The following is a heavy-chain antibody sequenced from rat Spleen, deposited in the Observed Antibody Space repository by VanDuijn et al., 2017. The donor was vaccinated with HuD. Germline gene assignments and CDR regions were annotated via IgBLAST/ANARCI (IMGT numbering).Heavy chain of an antibody. J-gene: IGHJ2*01. D-gene: IGHD1-6*01. CDR1: GFSLTSNG. Sequence: QVQVKESGPGLVQPSQTLSLTCTVSGFSLTSNGVSWVRQPPGKGLEWIAAISSGGNTYYNSVLKSRLSISRDTSKSQVFFKMNSLQTEDIATYFCAREIGLSYFDFWGQGVMVTVSS. CDR3: AREIGLSYFDF. CDR2: ISSGGNT. V-gene: IGHV2S12*01.